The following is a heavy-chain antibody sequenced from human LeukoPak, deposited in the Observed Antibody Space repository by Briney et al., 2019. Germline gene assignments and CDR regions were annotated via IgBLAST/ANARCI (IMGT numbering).Heavy chain of an antibody. CDR1: GGSISSSSYY. CDR3: AGGVRAFDY. V-gene: IGHV4-39*05. Sequence: KPSETPSLTCTVSGGSISSSSYYWGWIRQPPGKGLEWIGSIYYSGSTYYNPSLKSRVTISVDTSKNQFSLKLSSVTAADTAVYYCAGGVRAFDYWGQGTLVTVSS. CDR2: IYYSGST. J-gene: IGHJ4*02. D-gene: IGHD2-8*02.